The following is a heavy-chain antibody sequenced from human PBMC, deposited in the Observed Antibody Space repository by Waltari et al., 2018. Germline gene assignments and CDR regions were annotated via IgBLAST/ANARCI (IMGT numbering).Heavy chain of an antibody. D-gene: IGHD6-6*01. J-gene: IGHJ6*02. CDR3: ARDLAEQLGGGHYYYGMDV. Sequence: QVQLQESGPGLVKPSQTLSLTCTVSGGSISSGGYYWSWIRQHPGKGLEWIGYIYYSGSTDYNPALKSRVTISVDTSKNQFSLKLSSVTAADTAVYYCARDLAEQLGGGHYYYGMDVWGQGTTVTVSS. CDR2: IYYSGST. CDR1: GGSISSGGYY. V-gene: IGHV4-31*03.